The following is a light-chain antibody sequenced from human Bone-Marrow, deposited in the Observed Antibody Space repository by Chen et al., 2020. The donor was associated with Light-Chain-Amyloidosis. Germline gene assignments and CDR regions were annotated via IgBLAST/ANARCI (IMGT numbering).Light chain of an antibody. J-gene: IGKJ2*02. CDR1: QDISNA. V-gene: IGKV1-33*01. Sequence: DVQMTQSPSSMSASVRDRVTITCQTSQDISNALNWYQHKPGKAPRLLIYDASNLVTGVPSRFSGSGSGTHFTLSISNLQPEDFATYYCQHYVNFPLCTFGQGTKVEMK. CDR2: DAS. CDR3: QHYVNFPLCT.